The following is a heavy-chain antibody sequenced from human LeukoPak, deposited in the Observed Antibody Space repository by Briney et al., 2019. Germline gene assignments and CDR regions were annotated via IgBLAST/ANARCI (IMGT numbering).Heavy chain of an antibody. D-gene: IGHD2-2*01. CDR2: INPNSGDT. V-gene: IGHV1-2*02. CDR1: GCTFTGYY. Sequence: ASVKVSCKASGCTFTGYYIHWVRQDPGQGLEWMGWINPNSGDTHYAQKFQGRVTMTRDTSITTAYMDLNSLISDHTAVYYCARVQYQLLFEGNWFDPWGQGTLVTVSS. CDR3: ARVQYQLLFEGNWFDP. J-gene: IGHJ5*02.